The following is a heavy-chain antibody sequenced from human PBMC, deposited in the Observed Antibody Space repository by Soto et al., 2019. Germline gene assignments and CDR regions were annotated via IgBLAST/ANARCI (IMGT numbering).Heavy chain of an antibody. V-gene: IGHV3-23*01. CDR1: GFTFSSYA. Sequence: EVQLLESGGGLVQPGGSLRLSCPASGFTFSSYAMSWVRQAPGKGLEWVSGISGSGVSTYYADSVKGRFTISRDNSKITLYLQMISLRAEDTAVYYCANDRERIATRSIDYWGQVTLVTVSS. CDR2: ISGSGVST. CDR3: ANDRERIATRSIDY. J-gene: IGHJ4*02. D-gene: IGHD6-6*01.